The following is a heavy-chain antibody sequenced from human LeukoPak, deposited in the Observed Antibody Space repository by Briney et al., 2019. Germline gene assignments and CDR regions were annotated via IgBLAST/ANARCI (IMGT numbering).Heavy chain of an antibody. D-gene: IGHD6-13*01. Sequence: GGSLRLSCAASGFTFSMYWMSWVRQAPGKGLEWVANIKQDGSEEYYVDSVRGRFTISRDNAKISLYLQMNSLRAEVTAVYYCARSAGSSGWYEGYYFDYWGQGTLVTVSS. CDR1: GFTFSMYW. J-gene: IGHJ4*02. CDR3: ARSAGSSGWYEGYYFDY. V-gene: IGHV3-7*01. CDR2: IKQDGSEE.